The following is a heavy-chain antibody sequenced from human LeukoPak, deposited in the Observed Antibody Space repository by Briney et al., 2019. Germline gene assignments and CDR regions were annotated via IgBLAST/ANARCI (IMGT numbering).Heavy chain of an antibody. CDR3: ARRAGAYSHPYDY. CDR2: ISGSGGST. Sequence: GGSLRLSCAASGFTFSSYGMSWVRQAPGKGLEWVSAISGSGGSTYYADSVKGRFTISREDSKNTLYLQLNSLRAEDTALYYCARRAGAYSHPYDYWGQGTLVTVSS. J-gene: IGHJ4*02. V-gene: IGHV3-23*01. CDR1: GFTFSSYG. D-gene: IGHD4/OR15-4a*01.